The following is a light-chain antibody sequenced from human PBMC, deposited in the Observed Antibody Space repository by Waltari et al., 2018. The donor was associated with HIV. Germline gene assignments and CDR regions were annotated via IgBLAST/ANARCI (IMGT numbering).Light chain of an antibody. J-gene: IGKJ2*01. V-gene: IGKV4-1*01. CDR1: QTLVSSPDHKNY. Sequence: DVVMTQSPDSLTVSVGERATLNCKSSQTLVSSPDHKNYLAWYQQRPGHRPKLLIYWASTRESGVPDRFSGSRSGTDFNLTISSLQAEDVAIYYCQQYYLVPYTFGQGTKLEIK. CDR2: WAS. CDR3: QQYYLVPYT.